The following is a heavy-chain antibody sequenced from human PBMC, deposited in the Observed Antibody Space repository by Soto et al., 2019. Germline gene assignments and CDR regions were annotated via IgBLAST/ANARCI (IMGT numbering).Heavy chain of an antibody. Sequence: PSETLSLTCTVSGGSISSGDYYWSWIRQPPGKGLEWIGYIYYSGSTYYNPSLKSRVTISVDTSKNQFSLKLSSVTAADTAVYYCARAIPNWNYYGMDVWGQGTTVTVSS. CDR1: GGSISSGDYY. CDR2: IYYSGST. D-gene: IGHD1-20*01. CDR3: ARAIPNWNYYGMDV. J-gene: IGHJ6*02. V-gene: IGHV4-30-4*01.